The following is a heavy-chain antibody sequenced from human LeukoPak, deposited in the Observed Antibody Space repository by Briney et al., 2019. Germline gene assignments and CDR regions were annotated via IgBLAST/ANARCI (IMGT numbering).Heavy chain of an antibody. CDR3: VRELQMERGAFDI. D-gene: IGHD1-1*01. Sequence: PSETLSLTRAVYGGTLRGYYWSWVRQSSGAGLEWIGEIAHSGHTNYNYNPSLKSRFTISVDKSKNQFSLNLNSVTAADTAVYYCVRELQMERGAFDIWGQGTMVTVSS. CDR2: IAHSGHTNY. J-gene: IGHJ3*02. CDR1: GGTLRGYY. V-gene: IGHV4-34*01.